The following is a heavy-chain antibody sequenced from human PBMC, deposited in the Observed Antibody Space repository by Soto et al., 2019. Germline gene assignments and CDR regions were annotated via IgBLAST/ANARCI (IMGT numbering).Heavy chain of an antibody. CDR2: IYSGGST. J-gene: IGHJ1*01. Sequence: EVQLVESGGGLVQPGGSLRLSCAASGFTVSSNYMSWVRQAPAKGLEWVSVIYSGGSTYYADSVKGRFTISRDNSKNTLYLQMNSLRAEDTAVYYCARDRIAVAGNPEYFQHWGQGTLVTVSS. CDR3: ARDRIAVAGNPEYFQH. V-gene: IGHV3-66*01. D-gene: IGHD6-19*01. CDR1: GFTVSSNY.